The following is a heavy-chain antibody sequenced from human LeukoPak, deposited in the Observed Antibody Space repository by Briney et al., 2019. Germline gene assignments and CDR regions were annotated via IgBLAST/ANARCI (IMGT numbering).Heavy chain of an antibody. CDR2: FYYSGST. Sequence: PSETLSLTCTVSGGSISSYYWSWIRQHPGKGLEWIGYFYYSGSTYHNPSLKSRVTISVDTPKSQFSLKLSSVTAADTAVYYCARRRVDGYNYAFDYWGQGTLVTVSS. CDR3: ARRRVDGYNYAFDY. J-gene: IGHJ4*02. D-gene: IGHD5-24*01. CDR1: GGSISSYY. V-gene: IGHV4-59*06.